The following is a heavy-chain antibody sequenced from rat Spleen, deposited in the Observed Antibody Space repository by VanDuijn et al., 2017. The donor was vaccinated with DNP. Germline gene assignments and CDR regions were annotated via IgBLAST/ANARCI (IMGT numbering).Heavy chain of an antibody. D-gene: IGHD1-11*01. CDR1: GFTFRTYW. Sequence: EVQLVETGGGSVQPGRSLKVSCVASGFTFRTYWMYWIRQAPVKGLEWVASISYEGSSTYYGDSVKGRFTISRDNAKSTLYLQMDSLRSEDTATYYCARHQKGLRPQGFDYWGQGVMVTVSS. J-gene: IGHJ2*01. CDR3: ARHQKGLRPQGFDY. CDR2: ISYEGSST. V-gene: IGHV5-58*01.